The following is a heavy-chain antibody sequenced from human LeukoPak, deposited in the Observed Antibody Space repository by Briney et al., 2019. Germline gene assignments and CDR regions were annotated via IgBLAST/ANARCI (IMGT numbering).Heavy chain of an antibody. CDR1: GFTFSNYG. J-gene: IGHJ5*02. CDR2: ISGTSGYI. Sequence: GGSLRLSCAASGFTFSNYGMHWVRQAPGKGLEWVSSISGTSGYIYYADSMKGRFTISRDNAKSSLYLQMNSLRVEDTAVYYCAKVKGSYGLGSSDAWGQGTLVTVSS. V-gene: IGHV3-21*01. D-gene: IGHD3-10*01. CDR3: AKVKGSYGLGSSDA.